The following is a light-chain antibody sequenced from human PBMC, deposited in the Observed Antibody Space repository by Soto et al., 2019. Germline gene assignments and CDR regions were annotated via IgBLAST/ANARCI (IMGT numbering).Light chain of an antibody. CDR3: SSYTSSIL. CDR2: DVS. Sequence: QSALTQPASVSGSPGQSITISCNGTSSDVGGYNYVSWYQQHPGKAPKLMIYDVSNRPSGVSNRFSGSKSGNTASLTISGLQAEDEADYYCSSYTSSILFGGGTKLTVL. CDR1: SSDVGGYNY. V-gene: IGLV2-14*01. J-gene: IGLJ2*01.